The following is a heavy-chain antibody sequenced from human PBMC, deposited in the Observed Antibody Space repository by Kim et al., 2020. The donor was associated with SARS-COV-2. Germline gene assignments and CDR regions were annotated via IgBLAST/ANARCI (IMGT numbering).Heavy chain of an antibody. CDR3: ATIAAADNAYYYYGMDV. D-gene: IGHD6-13*01. Sequence: SGKGRFTISRDNAKTSLYLQMNSLRDEDTAVYYCATIAAADNAYYYYGMDVWGQGTTVTVSS. V-gene: IGHV3-48*02. J-gene: IGHJ6*02.